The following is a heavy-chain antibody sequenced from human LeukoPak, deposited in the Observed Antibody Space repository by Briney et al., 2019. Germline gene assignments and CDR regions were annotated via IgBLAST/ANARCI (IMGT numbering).Heavy chain of an antibody. CDR1: GDSISSRSYY. D-gene: IGHD3-3*01. CDR3: ARRRDVLEWFTNSPFDY. Sequence: PSETLSLTCNVSGDSISSRSYYWGRIRQPPGKGLEWIGTIYFSGTTYYNPSLESRITIFLDTPKNQSSLRLRSVTAADTAVYYCARRRDVLEWFTNSPFDYWGQGTLVTVSS. CDR2: IYFSGTT. V-gene: IGHV4-39*01. J-gene: IGHJ4*02.